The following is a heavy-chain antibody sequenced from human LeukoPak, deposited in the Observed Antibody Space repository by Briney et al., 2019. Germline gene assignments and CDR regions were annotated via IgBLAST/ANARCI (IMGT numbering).Heavy chain of an antibody. CDR1: GGSFSAYY. V-gene: IGHV4-34*01. Sequence: SETLSLTCAVYGGSFSAYYWSWIRQPPGKGVEWIAEINHSGTTNYKPSLKSRVTISIDTSKNQFSLKLSSVTAADTAVYYCASSRGYSSSLWYYYMDVWGKGTTVTVSS. J-gene: IGHJ6*03. CDR3: ASSRGYSSSLWYYYMDV. D-gene: IGHD6-13*01. CDR2: INHSGTT.